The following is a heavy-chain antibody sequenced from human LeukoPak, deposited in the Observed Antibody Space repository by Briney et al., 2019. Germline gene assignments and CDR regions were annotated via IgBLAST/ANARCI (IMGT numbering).Heavy chain of an antibody. CDR2: IKKDGSEK. Sequence: GGSLRLSCAASGFTFSTYGMHWVRQAPGKGLEWVANIKKDGSEKYSVDSVKGRFTISRDNTKKSLYLQMNSLRAEDMAVYYCARHLSGVTGYTYGRGIDYWGQGTLVTVSS. CDR1: GFTFSTYG. V-gene: IGHV3-7*01. CDR3: ARHLSGVTGYTYGRGIDY. D-gene: IGHD5-18*01. J-gene: IGHJ4*02.